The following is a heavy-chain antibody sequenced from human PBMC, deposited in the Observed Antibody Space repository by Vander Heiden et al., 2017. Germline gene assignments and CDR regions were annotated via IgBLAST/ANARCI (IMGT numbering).Heavy chain of an antibody. Sequence: EVRLLDSGGGLVQPGGSLRLSCTASGFTFTNSAMNWVRQAPGMGLKWVSTISSSGASILYADSVKGRFTISRDISNNTLNLQMNSLTTDDTALYYCVKGWNAFDIWGQGTMVTVSS. CDR1: GFTFTNSA. CDR3: VKGWNAFDI. V-gene: IGHV3-23*01. J-gene: IGHJ3*02. CDR2: ISSSGASI.